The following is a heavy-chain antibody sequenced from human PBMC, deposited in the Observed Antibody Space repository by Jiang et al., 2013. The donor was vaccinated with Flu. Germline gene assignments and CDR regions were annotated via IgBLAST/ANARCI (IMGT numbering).Heavy chain of an antibody. V-gene: IGHV1-8*01. D-gene: IGHD2-15*01. CDR3: GRDRPPRKFVDLYLDL. J-gene: IGHJ2*01. CDR2: MNPNSGNT. Sequence: SGAEVKKPGASVKVSCKASGYTFTSYDINWVRQATGQGLEWMGWMNPNSGNTGYAQKFQGRVTMTRNTSISTAYMELSSLRSEDSAVYYCGRDRPPRKFVDLYLDLWGRGTLVTVSS. CDR1: GYTFTSYD.